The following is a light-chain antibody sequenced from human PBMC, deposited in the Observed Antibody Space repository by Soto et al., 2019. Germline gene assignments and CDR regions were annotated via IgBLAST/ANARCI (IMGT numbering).Light chain of an antibody. CDR1: KSVSSN. CDR2: GVY. Sequence: EIVMTQSPATLSVSPGERATLSCRASKSVSSNLAWYQQKPGQAPRLLISGVYSRAAGIPDRFSGSGSGTDFTLTISRLEPEDFAVYYCQQYDTSPRTFGQGTKVDIK. J-gene: IGKJ1*01. CDR3: QQYDTSPRT. V-gene: IGKV3-15*01.